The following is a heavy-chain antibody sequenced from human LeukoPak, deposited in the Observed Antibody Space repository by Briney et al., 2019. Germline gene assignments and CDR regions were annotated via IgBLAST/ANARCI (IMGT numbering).Heavy chain of an antibody. CDR1: GFTFSSYA. V-gene: IGHV3-64*01. J-gene: IGHJ4*02. Sequence: GGSLRLACAASGFTFSSYAMHWVRQAPGKGLEYVSAISSNGGSTYYANSVKGRLTISRDNSKNTLYLQMGSLRAEDMAVHYCARGRDYGDYLYYFDYWGQGTLVTVSS. CDR3: ARGRDYGDYLYYFDY. D-gene: IGHD4-17*01. CDR2: ISSNGGST.